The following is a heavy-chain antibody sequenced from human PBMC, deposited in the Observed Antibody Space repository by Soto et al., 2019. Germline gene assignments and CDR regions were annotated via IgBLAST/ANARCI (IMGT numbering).Heavy chain of an antibody. Sequence: EVPLVESGGGLVQPGGYLRLSCAASGFTVSSNYMSWVRQAPGKGLEWVSGIYSGGSTYYADSVKGRFNISRHNSKNKLYLKMNSLRAEDTSVYYCARGGSNDGAVGLLIFEYNMDVWGKGTTVTVSS. J-gene: IGHJ6*03. V-gene: IGHV3-53*04. CDR2: IYSGGST. CDR3: ARGGSNDGAVGLLIFEYNMDV. CDR1: GFTVSSNY. D-gene: IGHD3-3*01.